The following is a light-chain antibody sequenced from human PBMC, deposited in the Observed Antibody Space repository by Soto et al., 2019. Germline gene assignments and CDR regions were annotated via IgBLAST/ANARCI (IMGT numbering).Light chain of an antibody. CDR2: DAS. V-gene: IGKV1-5*01. Sequence: DIQMTQSASTMSASVGDRVTITCRASQSISSWLAWYQQKPGKAPKLPIYDASSLESGVPSRFSGGGSGTELTLTISSLQPDDFATYYCQQYNSYSTFGQGTKVDI. CDR3: QQYNSYST. CDR1: QSISSW. J-gene: IGKJ1*01.